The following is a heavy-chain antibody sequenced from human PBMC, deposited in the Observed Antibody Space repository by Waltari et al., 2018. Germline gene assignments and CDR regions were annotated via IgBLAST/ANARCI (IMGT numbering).Heavy chain of an antibody. CDR1: GRSFSGYY. CDR2: INHSGST. J-gene: IGHJ5*02. CDR3: ASSYRLLTGGWLDP. V-gene: IGHV4-34*01. Sequence: VQLQPWGAGLWKPTETLSPTCAVYGRSFSGYYWCWLGQPPGKGLEWIGEINHSGSTNYNPSLKSRVTISVDSSKNQFSLKLSSVTAADTAVYYCASSYRLLTGGWLDPWGQGTLVTVSS. D-gene: IGHD2-15*01.